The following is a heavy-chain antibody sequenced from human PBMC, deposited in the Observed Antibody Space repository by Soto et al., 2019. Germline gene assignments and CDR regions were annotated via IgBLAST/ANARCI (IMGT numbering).Heavy chain of an antibody. CDR3: ARDNGYYDF. CDR1: GYTFSSYS. CDR2: IRTTSGNT. J-gene: IGHJ4*02. V-gene: IGHV1-18*01. Sequence: QIQMVQSGAEVKQPGASVKISCKTPGYTFSSYSINWVRQAPGQGLEWMAWIRTTSGNTHYAERVQGRVTVTLDKSARTAFMEMWGLTSDDTAVYFCARDNGYYDFWGQGTLVTVSS. D-gene: IGHD2-8*01.